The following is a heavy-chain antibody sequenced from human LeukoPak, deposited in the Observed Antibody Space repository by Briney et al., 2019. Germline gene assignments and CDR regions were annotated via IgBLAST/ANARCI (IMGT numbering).Heavy chain of an antibody. CDR3: ARVGYCGGDCYPPYYYNGMDV. CDR1: GFTFSSYA. CDR2: ISYDGSNK. J-gene: IGHJ6*02. D-gene: IGHD2-21*02. Sequence: GGSLRLSCAASGFTFSSYAMHWVRQAPGKGLEWVAVISYDGSNKYYADSVKGRFTISRDNSKNTLYLQMNSLRAEDTAVYYCARVGYCGGDCYPPYYYNGMDVWGQGTTVTVSS. V-gene: IGHV3-30-3*01.